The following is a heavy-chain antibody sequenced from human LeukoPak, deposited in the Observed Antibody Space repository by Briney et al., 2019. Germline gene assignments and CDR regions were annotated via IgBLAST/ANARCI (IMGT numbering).Heavy chain of an antibody. Sequence: GESLKISCKGSGYSLTSYWIGWVRQMPGKGLEWTGIIYPGDSDTRYSPSFQGQVTISADQSISTAYLQWSSLKASDTAMYYCARQKYYDILTGPLDYYYYMDVWGKGTTVTVSS. CDR1: GYSLTSYW. D-gene: IGHD3-9*01. J-gene: IGHJ6*03. CDR2: IYPGDSDT. CDR3: ARQKYYDILTGPLDYYYYMDV. V-gene: IGHV5-51*01.